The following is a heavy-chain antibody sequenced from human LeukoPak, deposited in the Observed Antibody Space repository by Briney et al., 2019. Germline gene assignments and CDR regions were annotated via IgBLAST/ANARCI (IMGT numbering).Heavy chain of an antibody. CDR1: GYTFTSYG. CDR3: ARGVRDTYYDFWSGLNAFDI. V-gene: IGHV1-18*01. CDR2: ISAYNGNT. J-gene: IGHJ3*02. Sequence: ASVKVSCKASGYTFTSYGISWVRQAPGQGLEWMGWISAYNGNTNYAQKLQGRVTMTTDTSTSTAYMELSSLRSEDTAVYYCARGVRDTYYDFWSGLNAFDIWGQGTMVTVSS. D-gene: IGHD3-3*01.